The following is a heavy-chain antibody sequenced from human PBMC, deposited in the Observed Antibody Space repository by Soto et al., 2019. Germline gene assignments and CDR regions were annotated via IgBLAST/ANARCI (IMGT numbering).Heavy chain of an antibody. CDR1: GGSISSSSYY. V-gene: IGHV4-39*01. CDR2: IYYSGST. D-gene: IGHD6-19*01. J-gene: IGHJ2*01. Sequence: QLQLQESGPGLVKPSETLSLTCTVSGGSISSSSYYWGWIRQPPGKGLEWIGSIYYSGSTYYNPSLKSRVTISVDTSKNQFSLKLSSVTAADTAVYYCARRPYPERSGWYGRRYFDLWGRGTLVTVSS. CDR3: ARRPYPERSGWYGRRYFDL.